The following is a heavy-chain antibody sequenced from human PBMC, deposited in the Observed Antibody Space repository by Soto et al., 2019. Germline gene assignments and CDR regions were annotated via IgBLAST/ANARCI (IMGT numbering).Heavy chain of an antibody. CDR2: ISSDGSEK. CDR3: ANSWTTLTTGFDF. D-gene: IGHD4-17*01. CDR1: GFTFSNYA. V-gene: IGHV3-30*18. Sequence: GGSLRLSCVASGFTFSNYAMHWVRQAPGKGLGWVVVISSDGSEKYYLDSVRDRFTISRDNSKNTLYLQMNNLRPEDTAMYYCANSWTTLTTGFDFWGQGALVTVSS. J-gene: IGHJ4*02.